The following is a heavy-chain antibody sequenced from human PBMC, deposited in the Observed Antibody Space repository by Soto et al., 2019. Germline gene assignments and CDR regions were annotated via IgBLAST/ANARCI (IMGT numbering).Heavy chain of an antibody. D-gene: IGHD1-26*01. CDR2: IIPIFGTA. Sequence: GASVKVSCKASGGTFSSYAISWVRQAPGQGLEWMGGIIPIFGTANYAQKFQGRVTITADESTSTAYMELSSLRSEDTAVYYCARVKWELLYYYGMDVWGQGTTVTVSS. V-gene: IGHV1-69*13. CDR3: ARVKWELLYYYGMDV. J-gene: IGHJ6*02. CDR1: GGTFSSYA.